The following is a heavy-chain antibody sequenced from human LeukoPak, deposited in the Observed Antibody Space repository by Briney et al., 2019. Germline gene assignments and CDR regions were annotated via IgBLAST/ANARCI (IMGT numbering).Heavy chain of an antibody. CDR1: GFTVSRNY. CDR3: ARGHYGLDV. J-gene: IGHJ6*02. CDR2: IYSGGST. Sequence: GGSLRLSCAASGFTVSRNYMSWVRQAPGKGLEWVSVIYSGGSTYYADSVKGRFTISRDNAKNSVYLQMSSLRAEDTAVYYCARGHYGLDVWGQGTTVTVSS. V-gene: IGHV3-53*03.